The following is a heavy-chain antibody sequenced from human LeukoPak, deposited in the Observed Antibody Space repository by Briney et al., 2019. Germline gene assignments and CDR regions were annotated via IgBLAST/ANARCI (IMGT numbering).Heavy chain of an antibody. J-gene: IGHJ4*02. D-gene: IGHD3-3*01. CDR2: INHSGST. Sequence: SETLSLTCAVYGGSFSGYYWSWIRQPPGKGLEWIGEINHSGSTNYNPSLKSRVTISVDTSKNQFSLKLSSVTAADTAVYYCARDARGWSGFDYWGQRTLVTVPS. CDR1: GGSFSGYY. CDR3: ARDARGWSGFDY. V-gene: IGHV4-34*01.